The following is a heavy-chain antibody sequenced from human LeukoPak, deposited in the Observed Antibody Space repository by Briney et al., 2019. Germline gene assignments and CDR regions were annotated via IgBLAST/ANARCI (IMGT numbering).Heavy chain of an antibody. CDR2: IYSGGSA. V-gene: IGHV3-66*01. Sequence: GGSLRLFCAASGFTFSSYAMSWVRQAPGKGLEWVSVIYSGGSAYYADSVKGRFTISRDNSKNTLYLQMNSLRAEDTAVYYCASIEDYYDSSGYPYWGQGTLVTVSS. J-gene: IGHJ4*02. CDR3: ASIEDYYDSSGYPY. CDR1: GFTFSSYA. D-gene: IGHD3-22*01.